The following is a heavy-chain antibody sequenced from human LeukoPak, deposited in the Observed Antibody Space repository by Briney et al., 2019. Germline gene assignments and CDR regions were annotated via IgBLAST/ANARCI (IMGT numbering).Heavy chain of an antibody. Sequence: GGSLRLSCAASGFTFTSYAMTWVRQAPGKGLEWVSTVSGSAGRTDYADSVKGRFTISRDNAKNTAYLQMNSLRVEDTAVYYCTRSRLLIDWLDPWGQGTLVTVSS. J-gene: IGHJ5*02. CDR3: TRSRLLIDWLDP. D-gene: IGHD3-22*01. CDR1: GFTFTSYA. V-gene: IGHV3-23*01. CDR2: VSGSAGRT.